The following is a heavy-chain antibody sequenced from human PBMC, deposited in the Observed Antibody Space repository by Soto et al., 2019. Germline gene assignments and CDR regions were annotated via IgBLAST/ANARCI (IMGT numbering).Heavy chain of an antibody. CDR1: GSSVDCYY. CDR2: IYPGGST. D-gene: IGHD3-22*01. J-gene: IGHJ3*02. Sequence: SETLSLTCDVSGSSVDCYYWTLMRQPPGKALEWIVYIYPGGSTKYNPSLQSRVSTSVEASKNKFSLKLSFVTAADTALYHCARGVRGYDSNGYFYHTFDIWGQGGMVTV. V-gene: IGHV4-4*08. CDR3: ARGVRGYDSNGYFYHTFDI.